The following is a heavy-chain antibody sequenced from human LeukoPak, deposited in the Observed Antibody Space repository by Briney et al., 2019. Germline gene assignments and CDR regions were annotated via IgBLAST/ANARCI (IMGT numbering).Heavy chain of an antibody. CDR3: AMGYYDYVWGSYRSRDY. Sequence: GGSLRLSCAASGFTFSSYWMSWVRQAPGKGLEWVANIKQGGSEKYYVDSVKDRFTISRDNAKNSLYLQMNSLRAEDTAVYYCAMGYYDYVWGSYRSRDYWGQGTLVTVSS. J-gene: IGHJ4*02. V-gene: IGHV3-7*03. CDR2: IKQGGSEK. D-gene: IGHD3-16*02. CDR1: GFTFSSYW.